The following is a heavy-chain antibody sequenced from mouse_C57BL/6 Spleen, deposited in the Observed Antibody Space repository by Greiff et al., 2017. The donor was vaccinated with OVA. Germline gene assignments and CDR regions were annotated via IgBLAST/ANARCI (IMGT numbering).Heavy chain of an antibody. CDR1: GYTFTSYW. CDR3: ARVVATDYAMDY. D-gene: IGHD1-1*01. J-gene: IGHJ4*01. V-gene: IGHV1-69*01. Sequence: QVQLQQSGAELVMPGASVKLSCKASGYTFTSYWMHWVKQRPGQGLEWIGEIDPSDSYTNYNQKFKGKSTLTVDKSSSTAYMQLSSLTSEDSAVYYCARVVATDYAMDYWGQGTSVTVSS. CDR2: IDPSDSYT.